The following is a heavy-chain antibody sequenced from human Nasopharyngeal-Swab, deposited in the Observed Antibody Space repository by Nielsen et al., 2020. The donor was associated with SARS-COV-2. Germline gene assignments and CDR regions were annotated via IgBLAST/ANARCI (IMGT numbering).Heavy chain of an antibody. D-gene: IGHD6-19*01. Sequence: GESLKISCVGSGFTFSRFAMSWVRQAPGKGLEWISVISGGTKYADSVKGRFTISRDDSKNTLYLQMNWLRVEDTAVYFCAKHNSGWYFFDSWGPGTLVTVSS. CDR3: AKHNSGWYFFDS. J-gene: IGHJ4*02. V-gene: IGHV3-23*01. CDR2: ISGGT. CDR1: GFTFSRFA.